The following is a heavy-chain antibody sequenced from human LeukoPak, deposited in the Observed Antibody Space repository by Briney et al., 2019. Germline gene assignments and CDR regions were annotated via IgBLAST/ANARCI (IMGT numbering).Heavy chain of an antibody. Sequence: PGGSLRLSCAASGFTFSSYGMHWVRQAPGKGLEWVAVISYDGSNKYYADSVKGRFTISRDNSKNTLYLQMNSLRAEDTAVYYCAKAGGGTTRKGHFQHWGQGTLVTVSS. CDR2: ISYDGSNK. CDR3: AKAGGGTTRKGHFQH. V-gene: IGHV3-30*18. D-gene: IGHD1-1*01. CDR1: GFTFSSYG. J-gene: IGHJ1*01.